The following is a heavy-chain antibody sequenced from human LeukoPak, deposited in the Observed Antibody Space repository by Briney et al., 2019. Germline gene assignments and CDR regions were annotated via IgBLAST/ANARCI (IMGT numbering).Heavy chain of an antibody. CDR3: ARDNWNDVHYYYYGMDV. D-gene: IGHD1-20*01. V-gene: IGHV4-59*01. CDR1: GGSISSYY. Sequence: SETLSLTCTVSGGSISSYYWSWIRQPPGKGLEWIGYIYYSGSTNYNPSLKSRVTISVDTSKNQFSLKLSSVAAADTAVYYCARDNWNDVHYYYYGMDVWGQGTTVTVSS. J-gene: IGHJ6*02. CDR2: IYYSGST.